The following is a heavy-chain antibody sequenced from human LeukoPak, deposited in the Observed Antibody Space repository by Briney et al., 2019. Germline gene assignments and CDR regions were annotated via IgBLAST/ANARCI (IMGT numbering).Heavy chain of an antibody. CDR3: ARDRLGIPFDP. CDR2: IIHIFGTA. Sequence: GASVKVSCKASGGTFSSYAISWVRQAPGQGLEWMGGIIHIFGTANYAQKFQGRVTITADESTSTAYMELSSLRSEDTAVYYCARDRLGIPFDPWGQGTLVTVSS. V-gene: IGHV1-69*01. J-gene: IGHJ5*02. CDR1: GGTFSSYA. D-gene: IGHD7-27*01.